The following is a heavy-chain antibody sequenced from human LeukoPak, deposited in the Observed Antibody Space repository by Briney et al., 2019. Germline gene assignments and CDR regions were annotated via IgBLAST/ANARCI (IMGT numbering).Heavy chain of an antibody. J-gene: IGHJ5*02. V-gene: IGHV4-34*01. CDR1: GGSFSGYY. CDR2: INHSGST. CDR3: ARGRTRRAIVVVVAATLRWFDP. D-gene: IGHD2-15*01. Sequence: PSETLSLTCAVYGGSFSGYYWSWIRQPPGKGLEWIGEINHSGSTNYNPSLKSRVTISVDTSKNQFSLKLSSVTAADTAVYYCARGRTRRAIVVVVAATLRWFDPWGQGTLVTVSS.